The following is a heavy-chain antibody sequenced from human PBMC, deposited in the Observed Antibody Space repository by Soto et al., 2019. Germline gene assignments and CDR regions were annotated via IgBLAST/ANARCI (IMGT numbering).Heavy chain of an antibody. D-gene: IGHD3-10*02. CDR3: AGNPYVRGNYFFFDP. V-gene: IGHV4-4*07. J-gene: IGHJ5*02. CDR2: IYIRGSP. CDR1: GTYVTSFS. Sequence: KPSETLSLTCAVSGTYVTSFSWIWVRQPPGRGLEWVGRIYIRGSPNYNPSLEGRITMSIDTSKNEVSLKLRSVTAADTAIYFCAGNPYVRGNYFFFDPWGRGSLVTVSS.